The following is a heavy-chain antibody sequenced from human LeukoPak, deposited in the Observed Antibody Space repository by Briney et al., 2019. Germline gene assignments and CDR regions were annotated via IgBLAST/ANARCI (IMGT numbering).Heavy chain of an antibody. CDR2: ISAYNGNT. D-gene: IGHD3-3*01. Sequence: ASVKVSCEASGYTFTSYGINWVRQAPGQGLEWMGWISAYNGNTNYAQKLQGRVTMTTDTSTSTAYMELRSLRSDDTAVYYCARVKGGRLLRFLEWSTNYYYYYGMDVWGQGTTVTVSS. J-gene: IGHJ6*02. CDR1: GYTFTSYG. CDR3: ARVKGGRLLRFLEWSTNYYYYYGMDV. V-gene: IGHV1-18*01.